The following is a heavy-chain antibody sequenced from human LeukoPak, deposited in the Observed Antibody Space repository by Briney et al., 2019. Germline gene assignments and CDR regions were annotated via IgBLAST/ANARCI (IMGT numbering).Heavy chain of an antibody. CDR2: ISGSGLST. V-gene: IGHV3-23*01. J-gene: IGHJ4*02. CDR3: AKIPSYSFDSSGYSKFDY. Sequence: GGSLRLSCAASGFTFSNYAMSWVRQAPGKGLEWVSAISGSGLSTYYADSVKGRFTISRDSSENTLYLQTNSLRAEDTAVYYCAKIPSYSFDSSGYSKFDYWGQGTQVTVSS. CDR1: GFTFSNYA. D-gene: IGHD3-22*01.